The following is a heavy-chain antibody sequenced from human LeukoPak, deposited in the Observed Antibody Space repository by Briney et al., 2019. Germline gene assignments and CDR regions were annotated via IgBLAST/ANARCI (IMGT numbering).Heavy chain of an antibody. CDR1: GFTFSNYA. Sequence: GGSLRLSCVASGFTFSNYAMSWVRQAPGKGLEWVAVISYDGSNKFYADSVKGRFIISRDNSKNTLSLQMNSLRPEDTAMYNCARDAFSSSSSSFPLDYWGQGTLVTVSS. V-gene: IGHV3-30-3*01. D-gene: IGHD2-2*01. J-gene: IGHJ4*02. CDR2: ISYDGSNK. CDR3: ARDAFSSSSSSFPLDY.